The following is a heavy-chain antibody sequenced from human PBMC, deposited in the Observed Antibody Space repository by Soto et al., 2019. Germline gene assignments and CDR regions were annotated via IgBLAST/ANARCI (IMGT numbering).Heavy chain of an antibody. CDR1: GYSFTTYW. CDR3: ARRISYGSGWDH. Sequence: PGESLKISCKGSGYSFTTYWIGWVRQMPGKGLEWMGIIYPPDSQARYSPSFQGQVTLSVDKSINTAYLQWSSLKASDTAMYYCARRISYGSGWDHWGQGTLVTVSS. J-gene: IGHJ4*02. CDR2: IYPPDSQA. V-gene: IGHV5-51*01. D-gene: IGHD6-19*01.